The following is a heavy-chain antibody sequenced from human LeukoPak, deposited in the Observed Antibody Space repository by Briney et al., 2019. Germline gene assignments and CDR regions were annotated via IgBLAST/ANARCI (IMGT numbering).Heavy chain of an antibody. Sequence: SVKVSCKASGGTFSSYAISWVRQAPGQGLEWMGGIIPIFGTGNYAQKFQGRVTITADESTSTAYMELSSLRSEDTAVYYCAREAPVAGPLDYYGMDVWGQGTTVTVSS. D-gene: IGHD6-19*01. J-gene: IGHJ6*02. CDR3: AREAPVAGPLDYYGMDV. CDR1: GGTFSSYA. V-gene: IGHV1-69*01. CDR2: IIPIFGTG.